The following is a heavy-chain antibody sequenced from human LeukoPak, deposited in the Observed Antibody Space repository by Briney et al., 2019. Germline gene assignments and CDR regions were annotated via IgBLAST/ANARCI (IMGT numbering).Heavy chain of an antibody. Sequence: ASVKVSCKASGYTFTSYYMHWVRQAPGQGLEWMGIINPSGGSTSYAQKFQGRVTMTRDMSTSTVYMELSSLRSEDTAVYYCARVYPTYYYDSSGYPWGQGTMVTVSS. CDR2: INPSGGST. CDR1: GYTFTSYY. V-gene: IGHV1-46*01. J-gene: IGHJ3*01. D-gene: IGHD3-22*01. CDR3: ARVYPTYYYDSSGYP.